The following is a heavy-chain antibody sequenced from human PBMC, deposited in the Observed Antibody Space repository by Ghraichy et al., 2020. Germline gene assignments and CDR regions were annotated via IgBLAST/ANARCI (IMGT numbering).Heavy chain of an antibody. Sequence: GGSLRLSCAASGFTFSSYSMNWVRQAPGKGLEWVSSISSSSSYIYYADSVKGRFTISRDNAKNSLYLQMNSLRAEDTAVYYCARELFHYYDSSGYYSFDYWGQGTLVTVSS. CDR2: ISSSSSYI. CDR3: ARELFHYYDSSGYYSFDY. CDR1: GFTFSSYS. J-gene: IGHJ4*02. D-gene: IGHD3-22*01. V-gene: IGHV3-21*01.